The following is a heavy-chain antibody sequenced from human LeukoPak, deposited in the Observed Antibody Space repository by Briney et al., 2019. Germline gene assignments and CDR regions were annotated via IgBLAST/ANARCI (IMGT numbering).Heavy chain of an antibody. V-gene: IGHV4-34*01. CDR2: INHSGST. J-gene: IGHJ3*02. Sequence: PSETLSLTCAVYGGSFSGYYWSWIRQPPGKGLEWIGEINHSGSTNYKPSLRSRVTISVDRPKKQFSLKLSSVTAADTAVYYCARVVDAFDIWGQGTMVTVSS. CDR3: ARVVDAFDI. CDR1: GGSFSGYY. D-gene: IGHD6-6*01.